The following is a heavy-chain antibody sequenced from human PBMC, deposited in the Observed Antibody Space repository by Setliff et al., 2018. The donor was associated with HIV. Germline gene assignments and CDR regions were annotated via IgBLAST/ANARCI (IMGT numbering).Heavy chain of an antibody. Sequence: GGSLRLSCGASGFSFRNFGMTWVRQAPGKGLEWVSSISSSDDDTHCADSLRGRFTVSRDNAKSALYLQMNNLSVDDTAVYYCVRDSAASVWVGASVYYFDFWGQGIQVTVS. J-gene: IGHJ4*02. V-gene: IGHV3-21*01. CDR3: VRDSAASVWVGASVYYFDF. D-gene: IGHD1-26*01. CDR2: ISSSDDDT. CDR1: GFSFRNFG.